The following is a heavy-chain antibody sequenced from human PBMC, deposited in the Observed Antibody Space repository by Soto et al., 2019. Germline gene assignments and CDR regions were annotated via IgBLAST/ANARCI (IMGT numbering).Heavy chain of an antibody. CDR3: EREESGEALPYFDY. Sequence: ASVKFSSRASVYSFTDYHIHWLRQAPGQGLEWLGRINPKSGGTSTAQEFQGWVTMTTDTSTSTAYMELRSLRADDTAVYYCEREESGEALPYFDYWGQGTLVTVSS. CDR2: INPKSGGT. V-gene: IGHV1-2*04. D-gene: IGHD2-15*01. J-gene: IGHJ4*02. CDR1: VYSFTDYH.